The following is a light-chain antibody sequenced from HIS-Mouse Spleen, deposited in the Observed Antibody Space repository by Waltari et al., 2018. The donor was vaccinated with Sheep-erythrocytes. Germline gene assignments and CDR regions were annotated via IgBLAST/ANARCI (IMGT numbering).Light chain of an antibody. J-gene: IGLJ3*02. Sequence: QSALTQPPSASGSPGQSVTIPCTGTSSDVGGSNYVSWYQQPPVKAPKLMIYEVSKRPSGVPDRFSGSKSGNTASLTVSGLQAEDEADYYCSSYAGSNNWVFGGGTKLTVL. CDR1: SSDVGGSNY. CDR2: EVS. V-gene: IGLV2-8*01. CDR3: SSYAGSNNWV.